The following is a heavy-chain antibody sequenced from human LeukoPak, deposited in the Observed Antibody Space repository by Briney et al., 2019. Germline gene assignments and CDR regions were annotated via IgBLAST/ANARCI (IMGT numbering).Heavy chain of an antibody. V-gene: IGHV1-2*02. CDR3: ARALARDIVVVPAALDY. CDR2: INPNSGGT. J-gene: IGHJ4*02. Sequence: GASVEVSCKASGYTFTGYYMHWVRQAPGQGLEWMGWINPNSGGTNYAQKFQGRVTMTRDTSISTAYMELSRLRSDDTAVYYCARALARDIVVVPAALDYWGQGTLVTVSS. CDR1: GYTFTGYY. D-gene: IGHD2-2*01.